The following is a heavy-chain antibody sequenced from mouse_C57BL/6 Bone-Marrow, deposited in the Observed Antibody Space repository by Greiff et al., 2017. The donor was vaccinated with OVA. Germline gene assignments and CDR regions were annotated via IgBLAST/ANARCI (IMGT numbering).Heavy chain of an antibody. CDR2: IDPSDSYT. J-gene: IGHJ2*01. D-gene: IGHD2-14*01. CDR3: ARYEPYFDY. V-gene: IGHV1-59*01. CDR1: GYTFTSYW. Sequence: QVQLQQPGAELVRPGTSVKLSCKASGYTFTSYWMHWVKQRPGQGLEWIGVIDPSDSYTTYNQKFKGKATLTVDTSYSTAYMQLSSLTSEDSAVYYGARYEPYFDYGGQGTTLTVSA.